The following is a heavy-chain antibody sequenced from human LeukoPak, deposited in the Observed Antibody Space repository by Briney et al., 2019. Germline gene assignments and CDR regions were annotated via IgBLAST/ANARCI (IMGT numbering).Heavy chain of an antibody. CDR2: IWHDGSSK. Sequence: KPGGPLRLSCAASGFIFSHYGMHWVRQAPGKGLEGVAVIWHDGSSKYYADSVKGRFTISRDNSENTVYLQMNSLRAEDTAVYYCAKDAQRGFDYSNSLEYWGQGDLVTVSS. CDR3: AKDAQRGFDYSNSLEY. V-gene: IGHV3-33*06. CDR1: GFIFSHYG. D-gene: IGHD4-11*01. J-gene: IGHJ4*02.